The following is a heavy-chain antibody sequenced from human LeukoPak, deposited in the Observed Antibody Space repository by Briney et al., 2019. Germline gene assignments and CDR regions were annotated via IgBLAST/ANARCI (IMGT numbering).Heavy chain of an antibody. V-gene: IGHV3-33*01. D-gene: IGHD2-2*01. CDR2: MWYDGGKK. Sequence: SGGPLRLSCAASGFMFSSYGMHWVRQAPGKGLEWVAVMWYDGGKKYYADSVKGRFTISRDNSQNTLYLEMSSLRAEDTAIYYCATTVGYCSTTTCYLDFDSWGQGTLVTVSS. CDR1: GFMFSSYG. J-gene: IGHJ4*02. CDR3: ATTVGYCSTTTCYLDFDS.